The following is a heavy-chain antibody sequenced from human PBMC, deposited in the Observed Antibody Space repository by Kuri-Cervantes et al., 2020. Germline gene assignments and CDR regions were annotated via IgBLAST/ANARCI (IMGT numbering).Heavy chain of an antibody. CDR2: ISWNSGSI. V-gene: IGHV3-9*01. J-gene: IGHJ6*02. CDR1: GFTFDDYA. CDR3: ASVRLGKKSYYYYGMDV. Sequence: SLKISCAASGFTFDDYAMHWVRQAPGKGLEWVSGISWNSGSIGYADSVKGRFTISRDNAKNSLYLQMNSLRAEDTAVYYCASVRLGKKSYYYYGMDVWGQGTTVTVSS. D-gene: IGHD3-16*01.